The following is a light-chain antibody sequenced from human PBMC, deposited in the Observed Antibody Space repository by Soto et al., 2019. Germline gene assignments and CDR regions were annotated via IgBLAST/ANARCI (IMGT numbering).Light chain of an antibody. CDR2: EVT. CDR3: GSYSSTDTPFV. CDR1: STDVCGYNY. Sequence: QSALAQPSSVSGSPGQSITISCTGTSTDVCGYNYVSWYQHHSGKAPKLLISEVTNRPSGISDRFSGSKSVNTASLTISGLQAEDESDYYCGSYSSTDTPFVFGTGTKLTVL. J-gene: IGLJ1*01. V-gene: IGLV2-14*01.